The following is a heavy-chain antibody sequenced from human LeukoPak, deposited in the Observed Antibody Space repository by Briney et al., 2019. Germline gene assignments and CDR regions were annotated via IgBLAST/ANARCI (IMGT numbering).Heavy chain of an antibody. CDR1: GGSISSSSYY. D-gene: IGHD4-11*01. J-gene: IGHJ5*02. V-gene: IGHV4-39*07. CDR2: IYYSGST. Sequence: SETLSLTCTVSGGSISSSSYYWGWIRQPPGKGLEWIGSIYYSGSTYYNPSLKSRVTISVDTSKNQFSPKLSSVTAADTAVYYCARYRGKTTVSSLDWFDPWGQGTLVTVSS. CDR3: ARYRGKTTVSSLDWFDP.